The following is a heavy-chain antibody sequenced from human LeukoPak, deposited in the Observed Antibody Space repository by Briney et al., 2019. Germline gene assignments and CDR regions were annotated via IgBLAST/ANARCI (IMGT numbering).Heavy chain of an antibody. CDR2: IYYCGST. CDR1: GGSISSSSYY. V-gene: IGHV4-39*01. Sequence: SETLSLTCTVSGGSISSSSYYWGWIRQPPGKGLEWIGSIYYCGSTYYNPSLKSRVTISVDTSKNQFSLKLSSVTAADTAVYYCASQPRRDYGAFFDYWGQGMLVTVSS. CDR3: ASQPRRDYGAFFDY. J-gene: IGHJ4*02. D-gene: IGHD4-17*01.